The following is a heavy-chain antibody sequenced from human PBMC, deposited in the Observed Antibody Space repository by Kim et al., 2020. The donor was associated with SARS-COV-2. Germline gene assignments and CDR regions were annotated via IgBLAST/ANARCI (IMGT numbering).Heavy chain of an antibody. CDR2: NYKNEIT. CDR3: TKNAGRGRQSDS. V-gene: IGHV4-59*01. Sequence: SETLSLTCTVSGDSISNYYWSWIRQPPGKGLEWIGYNYKNEITNYNPSLESRVTISLDTSKNQFSLKVTSVTAADTAVYYCTKNAGRGRQSDSWGQGTLVTVSS. J-gene: IGHJ4*02. CDR1: GDSISNYY. D-gene: IGHD4-4*01.